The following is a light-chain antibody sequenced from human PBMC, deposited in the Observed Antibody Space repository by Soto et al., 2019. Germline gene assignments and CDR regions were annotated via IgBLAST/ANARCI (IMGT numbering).Light chain of an antibody. Sequence: QSVLTQPASVAGSPGQSITISCTGTSSDVDFYNFGSWYQQHPGKAPKLIIYEVSNRSSGVSSRFSGSKSGNTASLTISGLRAEDEADYYCSLSTLTSYVFGTRTKVTVL. J-gene: IGLJ1*01. V-gene: IGLV2-14*01. CDR2: EVS. CDR1: SSDVDFYNF. CDR3: SLSTLTSYV.